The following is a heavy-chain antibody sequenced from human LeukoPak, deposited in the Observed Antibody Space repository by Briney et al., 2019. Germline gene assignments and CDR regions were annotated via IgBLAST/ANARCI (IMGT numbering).Heavy chain of an antibody. J-gene: IGHJ4*02. CDR3: AKDQAGG. CDR2: IRSDGGEV. V-gene: IGHV3-30*02. D-gene: IGHD4-23*01. CDR1: GFTFDDYG. Sequence: GGSLRLSCAASGFTFDDYGMSWVRRAPGKGLEWVSFIRSDGGEVYYPDSVKGRFTISRDNSKNTLFLQMNSLRPEDTGIYYCAKDQAGGWGQGTLVTVSS.